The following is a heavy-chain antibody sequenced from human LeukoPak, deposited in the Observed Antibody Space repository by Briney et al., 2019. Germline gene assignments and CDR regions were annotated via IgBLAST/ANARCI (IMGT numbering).Heavy chain of an antibody. V-gene: IGHV7-4-1*02. J-gene: IGHJ5*02. Sequence: ASVKVSCKASGYTFTKYAMNWVRQAPGQGLEWMGWINTNTGNPTYAQAFTGRFVFSLDTSVSTAYLQISSLKAEDTAVYYCARRSEHSDGYRPTFDPWGQGTLVTVSS. CDR1: GYTFTKYA. CDR2: INTNTGNP. D-gene: IGHD3-22*01. CDR3: ARRSEHSDGYRPTFDP.